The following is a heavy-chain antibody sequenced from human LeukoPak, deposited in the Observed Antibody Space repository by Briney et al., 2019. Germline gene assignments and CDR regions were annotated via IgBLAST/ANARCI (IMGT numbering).Heavy chain of an antibody. J-gene: IGHJ4*02. CDR3: ARDAYYHSSDQ. CDR1: GFIFSDYY. Sequence: GGSLRLSCAASGFIFSDYYVTWLRQAPGKGLEWISYISETGTTIHYAASVKGRFTVSRDNTKNSLYLQMNSLRVEDTAVYYCARDAYYHSSDQWGRGTLVTVSS. V-gene: IGHV3-11*04. D-gene: IGHD3-16*01. CDR2: ISETGTTI.